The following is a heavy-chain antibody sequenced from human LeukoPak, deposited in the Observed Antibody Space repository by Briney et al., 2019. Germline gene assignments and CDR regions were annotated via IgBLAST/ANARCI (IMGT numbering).Heavy chain of an antibody. Sequence: GGSLRLSFAASGFTFSSYAMHWVRQAPGKGLEWVAVISYDGSNKYYADSVKGRFTISRDNSKNTLYLQMNSLRAEDTAVYYCARTPSDIVATIVHWGQGTLVTVSS. CDR2: ISYDGSNK. J-gene: IGHJ4*02. V-gene: IGHV3-30-3*01. CDR3: ARTPSDIVATIVH. D-gene: IGHD5-12*01. CDR1: GFTFSSYA.